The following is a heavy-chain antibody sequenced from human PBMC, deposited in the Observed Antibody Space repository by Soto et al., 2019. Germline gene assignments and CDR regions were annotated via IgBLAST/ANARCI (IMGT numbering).Heavy chain of an antibody. V-gene: IGHV3-9*01. CDR2: ISWNSGSI. D-gene: IGHD3-3*01. J-gene: IGHJ5*02. CDR1: GFTFDDYA. CDR3: ARAGRFLGWLFPS. Sequence: EVQLVESGGGLVQPGRSLRLSCAASGFTFDDYAMHWVRQAPGKGLEWVSGISWNSGSIGYADSVKGRFTISRDNAKNSLYLQMNSLRAEDTALYYGARAGRFLGWLFPSWGKGPLFTVSS.